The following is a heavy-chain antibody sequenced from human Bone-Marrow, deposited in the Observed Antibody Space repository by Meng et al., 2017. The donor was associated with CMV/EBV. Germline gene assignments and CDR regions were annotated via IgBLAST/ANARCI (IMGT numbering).Heavy chain of an antibody. CDR3: ARGDRVELEPFDY. D-gene: IGHD1-1*01. Sequence: VKRQESGPGLVKPSQILSLTCTVSGGSISSGSYYWNWIRQPAGKGLEWIGRTHTSGNTNYNPSLKSRVTISVDTSKNQLSPKVTSVTAADTAVYYCARGDRVELEPFDYWGRGILVTVAS. CDR1: GGSISSGSYY. V-gene: IGHV4-61*02. J-gene: IGHJ4*02. CDR2: THTSGNT.